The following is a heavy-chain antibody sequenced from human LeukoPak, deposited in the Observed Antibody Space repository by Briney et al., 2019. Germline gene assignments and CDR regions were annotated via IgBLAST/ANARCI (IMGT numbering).Heavy chain of an antibody. V-gene: IGHV3-23*01. CDR2: ISGSRDST. CDR1: GLTFSSYA. J-gene: IGHJ4*02. Sequence: GGSLRLSCAASGLTFSSYAMNWVRQAPGKGLEWVSAISGSRDSTYYADSVKGRFTISRDNSKNTLYLQMTSLRAEDTAIYYCAKDRAVAGTRGFDYWGQGTLVTVSS. D-gene: IGHD6-19*01. CDR3: AKDRAVAGTRGFDY.